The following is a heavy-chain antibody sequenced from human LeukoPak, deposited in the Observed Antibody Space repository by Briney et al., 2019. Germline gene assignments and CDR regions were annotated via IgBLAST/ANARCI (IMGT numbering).Heavy chain of an antibody. J-gene: IGHJ4*02. CDR1: GFTFSSYW. CDR3: ARVTIAVAGTGFGYFDH. Sequence: GGSLRLSCAASGFTFSSYWMSWVRQAPGKGLEWVTNIKQDGSEKYYVDSVKGRFTISRDNAKNPLYLQMNSLRAEDTAVYYCARVTIAVAGTGFGYFDHWGQGTLVTVSS. D-gene: IGHD6-19*01. V-gene: IGHV3-7*01. CDR2: IKQDGSEK.